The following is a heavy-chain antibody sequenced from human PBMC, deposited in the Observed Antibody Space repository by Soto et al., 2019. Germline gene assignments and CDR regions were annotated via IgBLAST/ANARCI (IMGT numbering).Heavy chain of an antibody. CDR1: GFTFSSYA. CDR2: ISGSGGST. V-gene: IGHV3-23*01. CDR3: AKSEGIVLMVYAIINY. D-gene: IGHD2-8*01. J-gene: IGHJ4*02. Sequence: GGSLRLSCAASGFTFSSYAMSWVRQAPGKGLEWVSAISGSGGSTYYADSVKGRFTISSDNSKNTLYLQMNSLRAEDTAVYYCAKSEGIVLMVYAIINYWGQGTLVTVSS.